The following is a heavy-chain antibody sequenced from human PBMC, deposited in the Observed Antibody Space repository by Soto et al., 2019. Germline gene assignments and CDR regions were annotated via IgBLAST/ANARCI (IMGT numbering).Heavy chain of an antibody. CDR1: GFALSDYW. Sequence: EVQLVESGGDLVQPGGSPRLSCAASGFALSDYWMSWVRQAPGKGLEGVANIKQDGSEKYYVDSVKGRFTISRDNAKNSLYLQMNSLRVEDTAVYYCARATSVDAYWGQGTLVTVSS. CDR2: IKQDGSEK. V-gene: IGHV3-7*01. J-gene: IGHJ4*02. CDR3: ARATSVDAY. D-gene: IGHD5-12*01.